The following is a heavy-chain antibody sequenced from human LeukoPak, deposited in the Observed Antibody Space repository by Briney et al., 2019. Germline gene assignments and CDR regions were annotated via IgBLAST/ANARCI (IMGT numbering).Heavy chain of an antibody. CDR3: ARDLWESYYDSSGYYDY. CDR2: INHSGST. Sequence: SETLSLTCAVYGGSFSGYYWSWIRQPPGKGLEWIGEINHSGSTNYNPSLKSRVTISVDTSKNQFSLKLSSVTAADTAVYYCARDLWESYYDSSGYYDYWGQGTLVTVSS. V-gene: IGHV4-34*01. D-gene: IGHD3-22*01. CDR1: GGSFSGYY. J-gene: IGHJ4*02.